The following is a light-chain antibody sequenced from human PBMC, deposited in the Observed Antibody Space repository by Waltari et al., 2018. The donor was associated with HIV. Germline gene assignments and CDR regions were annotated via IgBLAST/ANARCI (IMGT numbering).Light chain of an antibody. CDR2: DED. J-gene: IGLJ1*01. V-gene: IGLV3-21*01. CDR3: QVWDSGSDHV. CDR1: NHGNRR. Sequence: SYVLTPPPSITVAPGKTAKITGGGHNHGNRRGPWYQQKPGQAPILVIYDEDDRPSGIPERFSGSNSDNTATLTINRVEVGDEADYYCQVWDSGSDHVFGSGTTVTVL.